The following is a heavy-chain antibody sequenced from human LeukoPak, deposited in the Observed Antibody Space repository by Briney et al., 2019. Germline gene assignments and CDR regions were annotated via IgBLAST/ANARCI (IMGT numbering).Heavy chain of an antibody. J-gene: IGHJ6*02. CDR2: IYYSGST. D-gene: IGHD4-17*01. V-gene: IGHV4-59*01. Sequence: SETLSLTCTVSGGSISSYYWSWIRQPPGKALEWIGYIYYSGSTNYNPSLKSRVTISVDTSKNQFSLKLSSVTAADTAVYYCARIGDYDGYGMDVWGQGTTVTVSS. CDR1: GGSISSYY. CDR3: ARIGDYDGYGMDV.